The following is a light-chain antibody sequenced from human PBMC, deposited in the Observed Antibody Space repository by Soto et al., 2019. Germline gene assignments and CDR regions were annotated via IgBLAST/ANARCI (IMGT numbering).Light chain of an antibody. CDR3: LQDYDYPRT. CDR2: AAS. J-gene: IGKJ1*01. Sequence: ATQMTQSPSSLSASVGDRVTIACRASQGIRTELGWYQQKPGEAPKLLIYAASTLQSGVPSRFSGSGSGTDFTLTISCLQPEDFATYYCLQDYDYPRTFGQGTKVEMK. CDR1: QGIRTE. V-gene: IGKV1-6*01.